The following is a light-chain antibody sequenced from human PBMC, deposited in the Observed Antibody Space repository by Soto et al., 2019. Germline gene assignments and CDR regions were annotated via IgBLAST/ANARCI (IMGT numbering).Light chain of an antibody. Sequence: ELVLTQSPGTLSLSPGERATLSCRASQSVSSSYLAWYQQKPGQAPRLLIYGASSRATGVPARFSGSGSGTDFTLTISSLQSEDLAVYHCQQYNKWPQTFGQGTKVDIK. CDR1: QSVSSSY. V-gene: IGKV3-15*01. J-gene: IGKJ1*01. CDR3: QQYNKWPQT. CDR2: GAS.